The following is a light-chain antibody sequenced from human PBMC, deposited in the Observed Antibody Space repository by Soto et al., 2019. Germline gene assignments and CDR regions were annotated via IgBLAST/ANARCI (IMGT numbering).Light chain of an antibody. CDR1: QSVSSN. CDR2: GAS. J-gene: IGKJ4*01. Sequence: EIVMTQSPATLSVSPGERATLSCRASQSVSSNLAWYQQKPGQAPRLLIYGASTRATGIPARFSGSGSGTEFNITISSLQSEDFAVYYCQQYNNWLTFGGGTKVEIK. V-gene: IGKV3-15*01. CDR3: QQYNNWLT.